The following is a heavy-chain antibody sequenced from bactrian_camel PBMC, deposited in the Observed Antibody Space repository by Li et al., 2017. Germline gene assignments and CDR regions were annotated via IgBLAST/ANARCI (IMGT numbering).Heavy chain of an antibody. Sequence: LVESGGGSVQAGGSLRLSCSGSGHSYSSYCVSWFRQVPGKEREAVARINKGNVTSYADSVKGRFTISRDNAKDTLYLQINILRTEDTAVYYCATDGCGGGNCYIPRTYFGFWGQGTQVTVS. CDR3: ATDGCGGGNCYIPRTYFGF. CDR2: INKGNVT. J-gene: IGHJ6*01. V-gene: IGHV3-2*01. D-gene: IGHD7*01. CDR1: GHSYSSYC.